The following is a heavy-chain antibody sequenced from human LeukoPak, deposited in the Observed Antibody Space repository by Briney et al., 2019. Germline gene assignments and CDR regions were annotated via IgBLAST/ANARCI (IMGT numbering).Heavy chain of an antibody. J-gene: IGHJ4*02. D-gene: IGHD6-13*01. V-gene: IGHV1-2*02. CDR2: INPNSGGT. CDR3: ARDRAAAGTGYFDY. CDR1: GYTFTGYY. Sequence: ASVKVSCKASGYTFTGYYMHWVRQAPGQGLEWMGWINPNSGGTNYAQKFQGRVTMTRDTSISTAYMELSRLRSDDTAVYYCARDRAAAGTGYFDYWGQGTLVPVSS.